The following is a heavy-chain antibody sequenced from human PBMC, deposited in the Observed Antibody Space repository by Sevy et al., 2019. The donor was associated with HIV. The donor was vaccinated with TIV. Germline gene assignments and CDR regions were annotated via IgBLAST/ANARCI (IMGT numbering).Heavy chain of an antibody. Sequence: GGSLRLSCAASGFTFSNYSMSWVRQPPGKGLEWVATFSFGCGEINYADSVKGRFTISRDNSKNSVYLQMNNLRPEDTAVYYCAREGCTKPHDYWGQGTRVTVSS. CDR2: FSFGCGEI. V-gene: IGHV3-23*01. CDR1: GFTFSNYS. CDR3: AREGCTKPHDY. D-gene: IGHD2-8*01. J-gene: IGHJ4*02.